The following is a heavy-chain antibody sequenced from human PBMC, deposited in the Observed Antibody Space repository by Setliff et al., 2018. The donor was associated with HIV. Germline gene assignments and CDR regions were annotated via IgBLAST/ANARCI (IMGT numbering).Heavy chain of an antibody. Sequence: GASVKVSCKASGYTFTSYGISWVRQAPGQGLEWMGWISAYNGNTNYAQKLQGRVTMTTDTSTSTAYMELRSLRSDDTAVYYCAREGLIWFGELSLDDAFDIWGQGTMVTVSS. V-gene: IGHV1-18*01. J-gene: IGHJ3*02. D-gene: IGHD3-10*01. CDR3: AREGLIWFGELSLDDAFDI. CDR1: GYTFTSYG. CDR2: ISAYNGNT.